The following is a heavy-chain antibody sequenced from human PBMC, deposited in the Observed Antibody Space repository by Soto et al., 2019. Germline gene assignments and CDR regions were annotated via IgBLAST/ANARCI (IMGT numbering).Heavy chain of an antibody. CDR3: AGGGGGSYYYFDY. Sequence: SETLSLTCTVSGGSISSYYWSWIRQPPGKGLEWIGYIYYSGSTNYNPSLKSRVTISVDTSKNQFSLKLSSVTAADTAVYYCAGGGGGSYYYFDYWGQGTLVTVSS. CDR2: IYYSGST. D-gene: IGHD1-26*01. V-gene: IGHV4-59*01. J-gene: IGHJ4*02. CDR1: GGSISSYY.